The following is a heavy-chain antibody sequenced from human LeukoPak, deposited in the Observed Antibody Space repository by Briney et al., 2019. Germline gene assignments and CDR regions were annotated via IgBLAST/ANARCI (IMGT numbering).Heavy chain of an antibody. CDR1: GFTFSNSA. J-gene: IGHJ4*01. CDR3: AKGIYSSCWSYFDY. D-gene: IGHD6-19*01. CDR2: LCGSGITT. V-gene: IGHV3-23*01. Sequence: GGSLRLSCAASGFTFSNSAMSWVREAPGKGLEWVSTLCGSGITTYYADSVKCRFTNSRDNSKNMLYLQMNSLRAEDTAVYYCAKGIYSSCWSYFDYWGHRTLVTVSS.